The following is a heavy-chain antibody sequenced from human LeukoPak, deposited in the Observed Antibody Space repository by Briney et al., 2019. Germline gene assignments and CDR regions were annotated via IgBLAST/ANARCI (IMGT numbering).Heavy chain of an antibody. D-gene: IGHD3-22*01. J-gene: IGHJ2*01. V-gene: IGHV3-23*01. Sequence: GGFLRLSCVVSGLSLSTYGMSWVRQAPGKGLEWVSSISGSGSTYYEDSMKGRFTISRDDSNNTLFLQMSGLRAEDTAIYYCAKPTNYYDNSGYFYVGGGDWFFDLWGRGTLVIVSA. CDR3: AKPTNYYDNSGYFYVGGGDWFFDL. CDR1: GLSLSTYG. CDR2: ISGSGST.